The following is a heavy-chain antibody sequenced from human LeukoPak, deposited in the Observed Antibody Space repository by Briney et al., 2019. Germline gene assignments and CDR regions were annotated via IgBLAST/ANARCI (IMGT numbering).Heavy chain of an antibody. CDR1: GFTFSSYA. Sequence: GGSLRLSCAASGFTFSSYAMHWVRQAPGKGLEYVSAISSNGGSTYCANSVKGRFTISRDNSKNTLYLQMGSLRAEDMAVYYCARDHVFWSGYFYYMDVWGKGTTVTVSS. CDR2: ISSNGGST. CDR3: ARDHVFWSGYFYYMDV. V-gene: IGHV3-64*01. J-gene: IGHJ6*03. D-gene: IGHD3-3*01.